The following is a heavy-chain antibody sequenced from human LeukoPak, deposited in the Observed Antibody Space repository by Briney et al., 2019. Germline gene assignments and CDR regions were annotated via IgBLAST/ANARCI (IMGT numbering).Heavy chain of an antibody. D-gene: IGHD3-10*01. CDR1: GFTFTSYW. J-gene: IGHJ4*02. V-gene: IGHV3-7*03. Sequence: GGSLTLSCAASGFTFTSYWMSWVRQAPGTGLEWVANIKQDGNEKYYVDSVRGRFTITRDNAKNSLYLQMNSLRAEDTAVYYCAKSSRTSWFRPGRTPFDYWGQGTLVTVSS. CDR3: AKSSRTSWFRPGRTPFDY. CDR2: IKQDGNEK.